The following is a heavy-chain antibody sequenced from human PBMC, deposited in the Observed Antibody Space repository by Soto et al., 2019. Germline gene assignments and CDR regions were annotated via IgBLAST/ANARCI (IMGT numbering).Heavy chain of an antibody. J-gene: IGHJ2*01. V-gene: IGHV1-69*08. CDR1: GGTFSSYT. CDR2: ITPILGRA. Sequence: QVQLVQSGAEVKKPGSSVKVSCKASGGTFSSYTISWVRQAPGQGLEWMGRITPILGRANYAQRLRDRVTITADKSTSTAYMELSSLRSEDTAVYYCARVVAGTVVIFDLWGRGTLVTVSS. D-gene: IGHD2-21*01. CDR3: ARVVAGTVVIFDL.